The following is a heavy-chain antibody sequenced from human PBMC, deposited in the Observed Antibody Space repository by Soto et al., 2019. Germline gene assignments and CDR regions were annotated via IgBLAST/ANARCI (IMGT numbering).Heavy chain of an antibody. V-gene: IGHV3-74*01. CDR3: AREVVAPDFYYFDF. J-gene: IGHJ4*02. CDR1: GFSFGDHY. CDR2: ISNNGRST. Sequence: EVQLVESGGGLVQPGGPLRVSCAASGFSFGDHYMHWVRQTPGKGLVWVSRISNNGRSTFYADPVQGRITISRDDAKYMMVLQMSSLRAEDTAVYFCAREVVAPDFYYFDFWGRGTLVTVSS. D-gene: IGHD2-21*02.